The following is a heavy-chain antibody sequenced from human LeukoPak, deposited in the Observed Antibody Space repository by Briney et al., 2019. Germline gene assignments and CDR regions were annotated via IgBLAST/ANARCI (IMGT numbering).Heavy chain of an antibody. V-gene: IGHV4-34*01. CDR3: ARLYYYGSGPKWFDP. J-gene: IGHJ5*02. CDR1: GGSFSGYY. D-gene: IGHD3-10*01. CDR2: INHSGST. Sequence: SETLSLTCAVYGGSFSGYYWSWIRQPPGKGLEWIGEINHSGSTNYNPSLKSRVTISVDTSKNQFSLKLSSVTAADTAVYYCARLYYYGSGPKWFDPWGQGTLVTVSS.